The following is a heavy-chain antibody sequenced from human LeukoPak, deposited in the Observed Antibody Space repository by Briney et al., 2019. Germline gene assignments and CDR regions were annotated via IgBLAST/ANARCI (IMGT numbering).Heavy chain of an antibody. D-gene: IGHD5-24*01. CDR2: IIPIFGTA. J-gene: IGHJ4*02. CDR1: GGSFSSYA. CDR3: ARRRDGYNYYFDY. V-gene: IGHV1-69*05. Sequence: SVKVSCKASGGSFSSYAISWVRQAPGQGLEWMGGIIPIFGTANYAQKFQGRVTITTDESTSTAYMELSSLRSEDTAVYYCARRRDGYNYYFDYWGQGTLVTVSS.